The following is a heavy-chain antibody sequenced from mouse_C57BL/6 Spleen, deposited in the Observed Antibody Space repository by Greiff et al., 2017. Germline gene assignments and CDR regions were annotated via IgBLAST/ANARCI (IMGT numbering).Heavy chain of an antibody. V-gene: IGHV1-59*01. CDR2: IDPSDSYT. J-gene: IGHJ2*01. Sequence: VQLQQPGAELVRPGTSVKLSCKASGYTFTSYWMHWVKQRPGQGLEWIGVIDPSDSYTNSNQKFKGKATLTVDTSSSPAYMQLSSLTSEVSAVYYCARSHYYGNLYFDYWGQGTTLTVSS. CDR1: GYTFTSYW. D-gene: IGHD2-1*01. CDR3: ARSHYYGNLYFDY.